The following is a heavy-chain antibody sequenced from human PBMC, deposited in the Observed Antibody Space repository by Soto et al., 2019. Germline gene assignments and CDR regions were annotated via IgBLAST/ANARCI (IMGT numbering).Heavy chain of an antibody. CDR2: IYYYGIT. D-gene: IGHD2-15*01. Sequence: SETLSLTCTVAGGSITSSTYYWGWIRQPPGKGLEWIGSIYYYGITYYNPSLKSRVTVSVDTSKNQFSLKLSSATAADTAVYFCARHCSGGSCAPGWGQGTLVTVSS. J-gene: IGHJ4*02. CDR1: GGSITSSTYY. V-gene: IGHV4-39*01. CDR3: ARHCSGGSCAPG.